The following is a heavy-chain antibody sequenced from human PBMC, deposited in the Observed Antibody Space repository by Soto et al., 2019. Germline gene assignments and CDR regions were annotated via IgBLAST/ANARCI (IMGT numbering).Heavy chain of an antibody. CDR1: GYTFTKYA. CDR3: ARGEGYGSGGTCYRWFDP. J-gene: IGHJ5*02. CDR2: INAGNGNT. Sequence: DALQVSCKTSGYTFTKYALHWVRQAPGQRLEWMGWINAGNGNTKYSQKFQGRVTFTRDTSASTSYMQLSSLRSEDTAVYYCARGEGYGSGGTCYRWFDPWGQGTLVTV. D-gene: IGHD2-15*01. V-gene: IGHV1-3*01.